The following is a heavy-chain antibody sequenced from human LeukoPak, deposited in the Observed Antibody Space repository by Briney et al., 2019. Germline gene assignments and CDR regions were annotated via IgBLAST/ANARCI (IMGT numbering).Heavy chain of an antibody. V-gene: IGHV3-23*01. J-gene: IGHJ6*03. CDR2: LSSSGGST. Sequence: GGSLRLSCAASGFTFSNYGMNWVRQAPGKGLEWVSALSSSGGSTYYADSVKGRFTNSRDNSKNTLYLQMNSLRAEDTAIYYCAKNGDRGAYCSGGSCYPYYYYYMDVWGKGTTVTISS. CDR1: GFTFSNYG. D-gene: IGHD2-15*01. CDR3: AKNGDRGAYCSGGSCYPYYYYYMDV.